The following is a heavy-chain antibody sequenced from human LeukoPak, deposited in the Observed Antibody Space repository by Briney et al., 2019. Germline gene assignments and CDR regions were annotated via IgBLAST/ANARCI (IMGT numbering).Heavy chain of an antibody. V-gene: IGHV4-4*07. Sequence: PSETLSLTCTVSGGSISSYYWSWIRQPAGKGLECIGPIYTTGSTNYNPSLKSRVTMSVDTSKNQFSLKLSSVTAADTAVYYCARDGEAAAYFDYWGQGTLVTVSS. CDR3: ARDGEAAAYFDY. D-gene: IGHD6-13*01. CDR2: IYTTGST. CDR1: GGSISSYY. J-gene: IGHJ4*02.